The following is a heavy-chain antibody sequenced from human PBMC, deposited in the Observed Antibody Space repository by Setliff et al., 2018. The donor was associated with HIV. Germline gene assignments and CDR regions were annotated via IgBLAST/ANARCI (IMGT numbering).Heavy chain of an antibody. D-gene: IGHD3-3*01. V-gene: IGHV3-64*02. J-gene: IGHJ4*02. Sequence: GGSLRLSCAASGFTFSSYAMHWVRQAPGKGLEYVSAISSNGGSTYYADSVKGRFTISRDNSKNTLYLQMGSLRAEDMAVYYCARELSGWGQGTLVTVSS. CDR1: GFTFSSYA. CDR2: ISSNGGST. CDR3: ARELSG.